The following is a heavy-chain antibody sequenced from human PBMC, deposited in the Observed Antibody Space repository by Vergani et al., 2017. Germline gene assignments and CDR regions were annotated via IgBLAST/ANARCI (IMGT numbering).Heavy chain of an antibody. CDR3: AKGGEYCSSTSCWLDYYMDV. Sequence: EVQLLESGGGLVQPGGSLRLSCAASGFTFSSYAMSWVRQAPGKGLEWVSAISGSGGCTYYADSVKGRFTISRDNSKNTLYLQMNSLRAEDTAVYYCAKGGEYCSSTSCWLDYYMDVWGKGTTVTVSS. V-gene: IGHV3-23*01. D-gene: IGHD2-2*01. J-gene: IGHJ6*03. CDR1: GFTFSSYA. CDR2: ISGSGGCT.